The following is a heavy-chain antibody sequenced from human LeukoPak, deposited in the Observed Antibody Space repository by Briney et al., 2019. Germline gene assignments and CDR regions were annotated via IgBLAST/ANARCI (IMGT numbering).Heavy chain of an antibody. J-gene: IGHJ4*02. CDR2: INSNSGDT. CDR1: GFSFSTSP. Sequence: GGSLRLSCVASGFSFSTSPMSWVRQAPGKGLARVSGINSNSGDTPYADFAKGRFTISRDNSKNTLYLQMNSLRVEDTAVYYCARKDSGLNPFDLWGQGTLVTVSS. CDR3: ARKDSGLNPFDL. D-gene: IGHD1-14*01. V-gene: IGHV3-23*01.